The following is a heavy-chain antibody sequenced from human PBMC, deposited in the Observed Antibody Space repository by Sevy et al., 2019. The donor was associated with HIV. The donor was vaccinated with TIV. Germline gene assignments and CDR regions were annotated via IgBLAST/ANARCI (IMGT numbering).Heavy chain of an antibody. V-gene: IGHV1-69*13. CDR2: IIPIFGTA. Sequence: ASVKVSCKASGGTFSSYAISWVRQAPGQGLEWMGGIIPIFGTANYAQKFQGRVTITADESTSTAYMELSSLRSEDTAVYYCARERRIAGVYCSGGSCYSPPGMPIDPWGQGTLVTVSS. J-gene: IGHJ5*02. CDR3: ARERRIAGVYCSGGSCYSPPGMPIDP. CDR1: GGTFSSYA. D-gene: IGHD2-15*01.